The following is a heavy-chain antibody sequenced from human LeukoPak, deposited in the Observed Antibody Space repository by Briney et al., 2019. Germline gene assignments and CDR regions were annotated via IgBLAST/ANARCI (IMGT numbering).Heavy chain of an antibody. D-gene: IGHD6-6*01. V-gene: IGHV1-18*01. CDR2: ISGYNGNT. J-gene: IGHJ4*02. CDR3: ARAPLYGSCEY. CDR1: GYTFSSYG. Sequence: ASVKVSCKASGYTFSSYGISWVQQAPGQGLEWMGWISGYNGNTNYAQKLQGRVTMTTDTSTSTAYMELRSLRSDDTAVYYCARAPLYGSCEYWGQGTLVTVSS.